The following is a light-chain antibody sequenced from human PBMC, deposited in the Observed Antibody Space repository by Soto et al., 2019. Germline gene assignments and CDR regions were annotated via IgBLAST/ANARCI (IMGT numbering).Light chain of an antibody. J-gene: IGKJ2*01. CDR2: DAS. V-gene: IGKV1-5*01. CDR1: QSISGW. Sequence: DIQMTQSPYTLSPSVGDRVSITCRASQSISGWLAWYQQKPGKAPQLLIYDASSLESGGPSRFSGSGSGTEFSLTISRLQPDDFATYYCQQYDSYSVNAFGQGTKLEIK. CDR3: QQYDSYSVNA.